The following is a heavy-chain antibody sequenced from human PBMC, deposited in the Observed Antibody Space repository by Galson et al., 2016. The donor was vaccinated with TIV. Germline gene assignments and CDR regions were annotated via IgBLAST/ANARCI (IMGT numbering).Heavy chain of an antibody. Sequence: SLRLSCADTGFTFSRYPMHWVRQASGKGLEWVAVISYDGSNKYYADSVKGRFTISRDNSKNTLYLQMNSLRAEDTGVYYCAKEVQRRLHYWGQGTLVTVSS. V-gene: IGHV3-30-3*01. J-gene: IGHJ4*02. CDR2: ISYDGSNK. D-gene: IGHD1-1*01. CDR3: AKEVQRRLHY. CDR1: GFTFSRYP.